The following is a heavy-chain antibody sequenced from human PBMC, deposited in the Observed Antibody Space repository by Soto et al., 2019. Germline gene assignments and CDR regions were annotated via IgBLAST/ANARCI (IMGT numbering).Heavy chain of an antibody. J-gene: IGHJ6*02. CDR2: IYYSGST. D-gene: IGHD3-16*02. V-gene: IGHV4-59*01. CDR1: GGSISSYY. Sequence: PSETLSLTCTVSGGSISSYYWSWIRQPPGKGLEWVGHIYYSGSTNYNPSLKSRVTISVDTSKNQFSLKLSSVTAADTAVYYCARDRFVITFGGVIVNYYGMDVWGQGTTVTVSS. CDR3: ARDRFVITFGGVIVNYYGMDV.